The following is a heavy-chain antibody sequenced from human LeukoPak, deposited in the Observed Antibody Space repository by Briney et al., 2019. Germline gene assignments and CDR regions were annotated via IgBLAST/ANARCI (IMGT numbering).Heavy chain of an antibody. CDR2: IKQDGSEK. J-gene: IGHJ6*02. Sequence: PGGFLRLSCAASGFTFSSYWMSWVRQAPGKGLEWVANIKQDGSEKYYVDSVKGRFTISRDNAKNSLYLQMNSLRAEDTAVYYCARGYCSSTSCYGYYYYYGMDVWGQGTTVTVSS. CDR3: ARGYCSSTSCYGYYYYYGMDV. V-gene: IGHV3-7*01. CDR1: GFTFSSYW. D-gene: IGHD2-2*01.